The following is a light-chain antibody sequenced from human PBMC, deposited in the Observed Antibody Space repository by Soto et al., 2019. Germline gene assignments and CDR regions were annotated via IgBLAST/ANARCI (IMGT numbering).Light chain of an antibody. CDR3: SSYTSSSTLVV. Sequence: QSALTQPASVSRSPGQSITISCTGTSSDVGDYNYVCWYQQDPGKAAKLMIYDVSNQPSGVSNRFSGSKSGNTASLTISGLQAEDEADYYCSSYTSSSTLVVFGGGTKLTVL. V-gene: IGLV2-14*01. CDR2: DVS. J-gene: IGLJ2*01. CDR1: SSDVGDYNY.